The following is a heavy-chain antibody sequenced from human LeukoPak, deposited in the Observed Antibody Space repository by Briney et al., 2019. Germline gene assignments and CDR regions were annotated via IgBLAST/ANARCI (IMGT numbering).Heavy chain of an antibody. J-gene: IGHJ6*02. CDR3: ASSPDYGMDV. CDR2: ISSSSSTI. Sequence: GGSLRLSCAASGFTFSSYSMSWVRQAPGKGLEWVSYISSSSSTIYYADSVKGRFTISRDNAKNSLYLQMNSLRAEDTAVYYCASSPDYGMDVWGQGTTVTVSS. CDR1: GFTFSSYS. V-gene: IGHV3-48*01.